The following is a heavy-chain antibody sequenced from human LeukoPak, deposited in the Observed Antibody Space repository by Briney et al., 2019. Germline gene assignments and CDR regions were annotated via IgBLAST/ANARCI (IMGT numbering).Heavy chain of an antibody. V-gene: IGHV4-59*01. CDR2: IYYTGST. J-gene: IGHJ6*02. CDR1: GGSISSYY. D-gene: IGHD3-3*01. Sequence: SETLSLTCTVSGGSISSYYWSWIRQPPGKGLEWIGFIYYTGSTNYNPSLKSRVTISVDTSKNQFSLKLSSVTAADTAVYYCARDFWQPYYYYGMDVWGQGTTVTVSS. CDR3: ARDFWQPYYYYGMDV.